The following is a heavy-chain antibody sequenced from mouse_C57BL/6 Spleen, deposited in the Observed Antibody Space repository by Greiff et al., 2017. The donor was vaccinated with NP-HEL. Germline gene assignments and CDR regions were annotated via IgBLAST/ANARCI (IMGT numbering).Heavy chain of an antibody. J-gene: IGHJ2*01. CDR3: ARGGVTTSYFDY. CDR2: ISDGGSYT. CDR1: GFTFSSYA. D-gene: IGHD2-5*01. Sequence: EVQRVESGGGLVKPGGSLKLSCAASGFTFSSYAMSWVRQTPEKRLEWVATISDGGSYTYYPDNVKGRFTISRDNAKNNLYLQMSHLKSEDTAMYYCARGGVTTSYFDYWGQGTTLTVSS. V-gene: IGHV5-4*01.